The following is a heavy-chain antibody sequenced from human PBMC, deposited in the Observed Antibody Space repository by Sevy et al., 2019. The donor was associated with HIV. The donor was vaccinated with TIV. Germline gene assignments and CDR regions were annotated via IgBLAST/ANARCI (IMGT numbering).Heavy chain of an antibody. J-gene: IGHJ5*02. CDR3: ARVSSGVWTNWFDP. CDR1: GGSISSGAFA. D-gene: IGHD3-22*01. V-gene: IGHV4-30-2*01. Sequence: SETLSLTCAVSGGSISSGAFAWSWLRQPPGKGLEWVGFIYDSGTTYYSPSLKTRVIISLDKSRNQFSLSLTSVTAADTAVYYCARVSSGVWTNWFDPWGQGTLVTVSS. CDR2: IYDSGTT.